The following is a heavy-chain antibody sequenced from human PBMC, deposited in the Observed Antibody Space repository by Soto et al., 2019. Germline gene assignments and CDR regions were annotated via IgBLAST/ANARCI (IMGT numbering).Heavy chain of an antibody. CDR3: AREGGRIAAAGKAFYYYYGMDV. CDR1: GDTFTGYY. Sequence: GASVKVSCKASGDTFTGYYIHWVRQAPGQGLEWMGWINPNSGGTNYAQKFQGRVTMTRDTSISTAYLELSRLRSDDTAVYYCAREGGRIAAAGKAFYYYYGMDVWGQGTTVTVSS. CDR2: INPNSGGT. J-gene: IGHJ6*02. D-gene: IGHD6-13*01. V-gene: IGHV1-2*02.